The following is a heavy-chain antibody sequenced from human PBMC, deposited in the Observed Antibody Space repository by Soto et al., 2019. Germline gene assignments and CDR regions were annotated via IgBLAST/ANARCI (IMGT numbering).Heavy chain of an antibody. V-gene: IGHV3-74*01. D-gene: IGHD4-17*01. Sequence: EVQLVESGGGLVQPGGSLKLSCAASGFTFTNYWIHWVRQAPGKGLVWVLRINSDGSNINYADFVKGRFTISRDNAKPTVYLQMNSLRAEDTAVYFCASSATGLYGDYNWGQGALVTVSS. CDR3: ASSATGLYGDYN. CDR2: INSDGSNI. CDR1: GFTFTNYW. J-gene: IGHJ4*02.